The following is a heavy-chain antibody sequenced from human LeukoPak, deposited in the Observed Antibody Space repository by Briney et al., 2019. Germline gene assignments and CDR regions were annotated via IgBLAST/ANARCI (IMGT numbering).Heavy chain of an antibody. CDR3: ARGGEYHDLDI. D-gene: IGHD3-16*01. Sequence: ASVKVSCEASGYTFTGNYMHWVRQAPGQGLEWMGWISPNSGGANYAQKFQGRVTMTRDTSISTAYMELSRLRSDDTAVYYCARGGEYHDLDIWGQGTMATVSS. CDR2: ISPNSGGA. V-gene: IGHV1-2*02. CDR1: GYTFTGNY. J-gene: IGHJ3*02.